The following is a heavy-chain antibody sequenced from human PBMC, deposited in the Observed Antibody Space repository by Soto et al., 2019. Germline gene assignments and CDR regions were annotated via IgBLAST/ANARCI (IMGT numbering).Heavy chain of an antibody. CDR1: GYTFTGYY. J-gene: IGHJ3*02. V-gene: IGHV1-2*04. D-gene: IGHD3-16*01. CDR3: ARDYYDGSASYSFEI. Sequence: QVRLVQSGAEVKKPGASVKVSCKASGYTFTGYYIHWVRQAPGQGLAWMGWINPNSGGANIAQKFQGWVTMTSDTSISTTYMELSRLRSNDTAVYFCARDYYDGSASYSFEIWGQGTMVTVAS. CDR2: INPNSGGA.